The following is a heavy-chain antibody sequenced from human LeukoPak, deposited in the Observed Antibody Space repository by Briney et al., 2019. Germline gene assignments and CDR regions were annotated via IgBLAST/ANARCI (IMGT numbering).Heavy chain of an antibody. Sequence: DSVKVSCKASGYTFTNFGIGWVRQAPGQGLEWMGWVSTYNGDTNYAQKFQGRVTMTTDTSTNTAYMELTSLTSHDTAVYFCARYCSILTCWIRVDYWGQGTLVTVSS. CDR3: ARYCSILTCWIRVDY. CDR2: VSTYNGDT. D-gene: IGHD3-9*01. J-gene: IGHJ4*02. V-gene: IGHV1-18*01. CDR1: GYTFTNFG.